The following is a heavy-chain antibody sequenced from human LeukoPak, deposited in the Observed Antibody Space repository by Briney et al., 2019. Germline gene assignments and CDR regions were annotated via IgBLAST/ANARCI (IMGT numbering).Heavy chain of an antibody. V-gene: IGHV4-39*07. J-gene: IGHJ3*02. Sequence: PSETLSLTCTVSGGSISSSSYYWGWIRQPPGKGLEWIGSIYYSGSTYYNPSLKSRVTMSVDTSKNQFSLKLSSVTAADTAVYYCARDDGYVGGPPDAFDIWGQGTMVTVSS. CDR1: GGSISSSSYY. CDR3: ARDDGYVGGPPDAFDI. D-gene: IGHD3-16*01. CDR2: IYYSGST.